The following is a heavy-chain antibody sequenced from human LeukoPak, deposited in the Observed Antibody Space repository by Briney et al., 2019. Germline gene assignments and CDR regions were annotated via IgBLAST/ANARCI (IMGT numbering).Heavy chain of an antibody. J-gene: IGHJ4*02. CDR2: IYPGDSDT. Sequence: GASLQISCKASGYTFTSYWIGWVRQLPGKGLEWMGIIYPGDSDTRYSPSFEGQVTISADKSINTAYLQWSRLKASDTAMYYCASLEGSSTWYYFDYWGQGTLVTVSS. V-gene: IGHV5-51*01. CDR3: ASLEGSSTWYYFDY. D-gene: IGHD6-13*01. CDR1: GYTFTSYW.